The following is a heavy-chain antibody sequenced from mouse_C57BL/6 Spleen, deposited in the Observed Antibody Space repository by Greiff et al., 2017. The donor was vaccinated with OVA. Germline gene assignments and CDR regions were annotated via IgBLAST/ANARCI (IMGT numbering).Heavy chain of an antibody. Sequence: VQLQQSGAELVKPGASVKLSCKASGYTFTEYTIHWVKQRSGQGLEWIGWFYPGSGSIKYNEKFKDKATLTADKSSSTVYMELSRLTSEDSAVYFCARHEGPHYYGSSYGYFDVWCTGTTVTVSS. CDR2: FYPGSGSI. CDR3: ARHEGPHYYGSSYGYFDV. D-gene: IGHD1-1*01. J-gene: IGHJ1*03. V-gene: IGHV1-62-2*01. CDR1: GYTFTEYT.